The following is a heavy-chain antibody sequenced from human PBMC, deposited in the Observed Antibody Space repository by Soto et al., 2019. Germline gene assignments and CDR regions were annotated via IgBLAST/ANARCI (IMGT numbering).Heavy chain of an antibody. CDR3: ARARYCSSTSCYRFGYYGMDV. D-gene: IGHD2-2*01. J-gene: IGHJ6*02. V-gene: IGHV1-69*13. Sequence: SVKVSCKASGGTFSSYAISWVRQAPGQGLEWMGGIIPIFGTANYAQKFQGRVTITADESTSTAYMELSSLRSEDTAVYYCARARYCSSTSCYRFGYYGMDVWGQGTTVTVSS. CDR1: GGTFSSYA. CDR2: IIPIFGTA.